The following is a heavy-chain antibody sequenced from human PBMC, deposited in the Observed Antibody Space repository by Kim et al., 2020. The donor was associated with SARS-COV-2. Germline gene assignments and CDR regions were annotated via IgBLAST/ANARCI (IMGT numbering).Heavy chain of an antibody. V-gene: IGHV3-64*01. J-gene: IGHJ6*01. CDR2: ISTYGGSS. CDR3: ARSGRPSGDYDFWTGYG. D-gene: IGHD3-3*01. Sequence: GGSLRLSCTASKFNFSAYAMHWVRQAPGKGLEYVSGISTYGGSSFHANSVNGRFTVSRDNSKNTLYLQMGSLTPEDMAVYYCARSGRPSGDYDFWTGYG. CDR1: KFNFSAYA.